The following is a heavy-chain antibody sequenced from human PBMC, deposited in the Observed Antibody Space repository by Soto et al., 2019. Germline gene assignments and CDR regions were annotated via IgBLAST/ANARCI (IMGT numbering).Heavy chain of an antibody. CDR2: MNPSTGNT. D-gene: IGHD1-20*01. J-gene: IGHJ5*02. V-gene: IGHV1-8*01. CDR1: GYTFTSYD. CDR3: ARGRIIGVGGFDP. Sequence: QVQLVQSGAEVKKPGASVKVSCKASGYTFTSYDIIWVRQATGQGLEWMGWMNPSTGNTDSAEKFQGRLTMTRNTSINTVYMELPSLSVEDTAVYNCARGRIIGVGGFDPWGQGTLATVTS.